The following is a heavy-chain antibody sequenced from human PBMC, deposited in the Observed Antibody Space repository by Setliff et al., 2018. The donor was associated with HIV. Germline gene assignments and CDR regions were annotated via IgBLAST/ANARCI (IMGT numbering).Heavy chain of an antibody. CDR2: ISGSGSTT. D-gene: IGHD2-21*01. Sequence: GGSLRLSCAASGFTFTSYAMNWVRQAPGKGLEWVSSISGSGSTTYYADSVKGRRTISRDNSQNALYLHMNSLRAEDTAVYYCAKLQEGHVYSHYDSWGQGTLVTVSS. V-gene: IGHV3-23*01. CDR3: AKLQEGHVYSHYDS. J-gene: IGHJ4*02. CDR1: GFTFTSYA.